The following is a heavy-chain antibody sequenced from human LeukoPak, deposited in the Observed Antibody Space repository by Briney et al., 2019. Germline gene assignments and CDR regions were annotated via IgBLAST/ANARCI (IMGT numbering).Heavy chain of an antibody. CDR1: GGTFSSYA. CDR2: IIPIFGTA. J-gene: IGHJ6*02. D-gene: IGHD2-2*01. V-gene: IGHV1-69*13. CDR3: AREKVPAASAGYYYYGMDV. Sequence: SVKVSCKASGGTFSSYAISWVRQAPGQGLEWRGGIIPIFGTANYAQKFQGRVTITADESTSTVYMELSSLRSEDTAVYYCAREKVPAASAGYYYYGMDVWGQGTTVTVSS.